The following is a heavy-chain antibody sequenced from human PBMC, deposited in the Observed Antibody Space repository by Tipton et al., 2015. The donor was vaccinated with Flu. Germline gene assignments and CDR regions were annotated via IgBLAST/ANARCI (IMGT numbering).Heavy chain of an antibody. CDR3: ARGHRKTWGSLGSTMSDSFDV. V-gene: IGHV4-34*01. CDR1: TGSISGHY. Sequence: TLSLTCVVSTGSISGHYWSWICKPPGKGLGWNGEIHFGGATKYNPSRMSRLPISLDTSNNHFSLTLRSVTAADTAASFCARGHRKTWGSLGSTMSDSFDVWGQGTMVTVST. D-gene: IGHD1-14*01. CDR2: IHFGGAT. J-gene: IGHJ3*01.